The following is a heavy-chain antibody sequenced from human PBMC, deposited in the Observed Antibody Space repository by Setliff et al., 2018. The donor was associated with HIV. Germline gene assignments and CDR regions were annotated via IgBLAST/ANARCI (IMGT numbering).Heavy chain of an antibody. V-gene: IGHV4-34*01. CDR3: ASSVAGSGPNWFDP. CDR2: INHSGST. CDR1: GESFSAYF. D-gene: IGHD6-19*01. J-gene: IGHJ5*02. Sequence: SETLSLTCGVYGESFSAYFWSWVRQPPGKGLEWIGEINHSGSTNYNPSLKSRVTISVDTSKNQFSLKLSSVTAADTAVYYCASSVAGSGPNWFDPWGQGTLVTSPQ.